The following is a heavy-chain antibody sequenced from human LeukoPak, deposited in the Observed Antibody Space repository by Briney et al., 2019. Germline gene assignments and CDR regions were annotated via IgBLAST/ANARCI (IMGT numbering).Heavy chain of an antibody. CDR1: GFSFSSYA. Sequence: GGSLRLSCAASGFSFSSYAMSWVRQAPGKGLEWVSAIRGSGGSTYYADFMKGRFTISRDNSKNTPYLQTNCQIAEDTGVYYCAKEGYYECQYYFDYWGQGTLVTVSS. CDR2: IRGSGGST. V-gene: IGHV3-23*01. J-gene: IGHJ4*02. CDR3: AKEGYYECQYYFDY. D-gene: IGHD3-22*01.